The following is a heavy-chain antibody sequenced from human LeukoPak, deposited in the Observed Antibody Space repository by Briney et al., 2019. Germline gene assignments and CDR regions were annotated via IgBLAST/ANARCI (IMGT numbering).Heavy chain of an antibody. CDR3: ARDDYGDYVFAFDI. Sequence: PGGSLRLSCAASGFTFSSYAMHWVRQAPGKGPEWVAVISYDGSNKYYADSVKGRFTISRDNSENTLYLQMNSLRAEDTAVYYCARDDYGDYVFAFDIWGQGTMVTVSS. CDR1: GFTFSSYA. CDR2: ISYDGSNK. V-gene: IGHV3-30-3*01. D-gene: IGHD4-17*01. J-gene: IGHJ3*02.